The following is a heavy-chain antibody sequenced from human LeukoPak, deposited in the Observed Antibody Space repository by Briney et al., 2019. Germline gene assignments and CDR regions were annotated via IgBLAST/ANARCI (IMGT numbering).Heavy chain of an antibody. CDR3: AKAYNWNSFRLGIDFDY. J-gene: IGHJ4*02. CDR2: ISGDGGST. Sequence: VGSLRLSCAASGFTFDDYAMHWVRQAPGRGLDWVSLISGDGGSTYYADSVKGRFTISRDNSKNSLYLQMNSLRTEDTALYYCAKAYNWNSFRLGIDFDYWGQGTLVTVSS. CDR1: GFTFDDYA. V-gene: IGHV3-43*02. D-gene: IGHD1-7*01.